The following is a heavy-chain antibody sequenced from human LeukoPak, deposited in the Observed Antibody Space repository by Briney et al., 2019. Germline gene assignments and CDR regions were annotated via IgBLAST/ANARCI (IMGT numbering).Heavy chain of an antibody. CDR1: GGTFSSYA. CDR3: ATGGLAAAGLRGTIDY. Sequence: SVKVSCKASGGTFSSYAISWVRQAPGQGLEWMGRIIPIFGTANYAQKFQGRVTMTEDTSTDTAYMELSSLRSEDTAVYYCATGGLAAAGLRGTIDYWGQGTLVTVSS. J-gene: IGHJ4*02. D-gene: IGHD6-13*01. CDR2: IIPIFGTA. V-gene: IGHV1-69*06.